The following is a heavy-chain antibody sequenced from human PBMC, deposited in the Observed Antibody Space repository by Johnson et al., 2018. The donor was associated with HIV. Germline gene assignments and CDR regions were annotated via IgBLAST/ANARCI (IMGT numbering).Heavy chain of an antibody. CDR3: ARAPPGGAFDI. CDR1: GFKYA. J-gene: IGHJ3*02. CDR2: TPGGDGGT. Sequence: QVQLVDSGGGLVQPGGSLRVSCAASGFKYAASGLAFSNYAVKWVSHTPGGDGGTSFADSVKGRFTISRDNSKKTLYLQMNSLRAEDTAVYYCARAPPGGAFDIWGQGTMVTVS. D-gene: IGHD6-25*01. V-gene: IGHV3-NL1*01.